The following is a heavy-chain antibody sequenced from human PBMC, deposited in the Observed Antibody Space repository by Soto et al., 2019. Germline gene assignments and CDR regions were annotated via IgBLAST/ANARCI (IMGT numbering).Heavy chain of an antibody. CDR1: GFTFTSSA. CDR3: AAESHYYDSSGYYADAFDI. J-gene: IGHJ3*02. CDR2: IVVGSGNT. D-gene: IGHD3-22*01. V-gene: IGHV1-58*01. Sequence: ASVKVSCKASGFTFTSSAVQWVRQARGQRLEWIGWIVVGSGNTNYAQKFQERVTITRDMSTSTAYMELSSLRSEDTAVYYCAAESHYYDSSGYYADAFDIWGQGTMVTVSS.